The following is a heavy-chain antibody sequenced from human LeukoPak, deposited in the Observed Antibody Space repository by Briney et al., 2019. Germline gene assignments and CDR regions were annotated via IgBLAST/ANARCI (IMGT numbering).Heavy chain of an antibody. CDR2: ISYSGSP. J-gene: IGHJ1*01. Sequence: SETLSLTRTVSGASISSGGYYWSWIRQHPGKGLEWIGYISYSGSPYYNPSLKSRVTISVDTSRNQFSLKLSSVTAADTAVYYCARGPHCSSTSCYSEYFHHWGQGTLVTVSS. D-gene: IGHD2-2*01. V-gene: IGHV4-31*03. CDR3: ARGPHCSSTSCYSEYFHH. CDR1: GASISSGGYY.